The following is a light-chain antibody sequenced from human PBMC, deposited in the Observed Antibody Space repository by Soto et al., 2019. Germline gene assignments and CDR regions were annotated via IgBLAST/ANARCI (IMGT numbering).Light chain of an antibody. CDR1: SSNIGATS. Sequence: QLVLTQPPSVSGAPGQRVTISCAGSSSNIGATSVHWYQQVPGAAPKLLIYGNDNRPSGVPDRFSGSKSGTSASLAITGLQAEDEADYYCQTYDYSLSSSVFGGGTKVTVL. J-gene: IGLJ3*02. V-gene: IGLV1-40*01. CDR2: GND. CDR3: QTYDYSLSSSV.